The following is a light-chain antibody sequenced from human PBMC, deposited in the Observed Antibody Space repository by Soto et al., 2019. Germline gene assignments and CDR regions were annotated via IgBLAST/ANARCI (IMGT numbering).Light chain of an antibody. CDR3: KQLNSFPIP. V-gene: IGKV1-9*01. CDR2: VAS. CDR1: QGIANF. J-gene: IGKJ3*01. Sequence: IQLTQSPSSLSASVGDRVTISCRASQGIANFLAWYQQKPGKAPKRLIYVASTLQSWFPSRFSGRGSGTDFALTIRSLQPEDFATYYCKQLNSFPIPFGPGTKVDI.